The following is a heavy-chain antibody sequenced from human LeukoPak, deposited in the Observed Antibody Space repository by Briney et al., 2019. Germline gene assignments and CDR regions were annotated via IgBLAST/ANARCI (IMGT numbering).Heavy chain of an antibody. CDR3: ARDRGYDFWSGYYGFDY. CDR2: ISSSSSTI. Sequence: GGSLRLSCAASGFTFSSYSMNWVRQAPGKGLEWVSYISSSSSTIYYADSVKGRFTISRDNAKNSLYLQMNSVRDEDTAVYYCARDRGYDFWSGYYGFDYWGQGTLVTVSS. D-gene: IGHD3-3*01. J-gene: IGHJ4*02. V-gene: IGHV3-48*02. CDR1: GFTFSSYS.